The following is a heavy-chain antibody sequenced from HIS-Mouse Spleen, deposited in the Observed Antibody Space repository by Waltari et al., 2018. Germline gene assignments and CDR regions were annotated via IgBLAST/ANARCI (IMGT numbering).Heavy chain of an antibody. CDR3: AKGEYSSSLHFQH. D-gene: IGHD6-6*01. J-gene: IGHJ1*01. V-gene: IGHV3-23*01. CDR2: ISGSGGSP. Sequence: EVQLLESGGGLVQPGGSLRLSCAASGFTFSSYAMSWVRQAPGKGLEWVSAISGSGGSPYYAASGKGRSTISRDNSKNTLYLQMNSLRAEDTAVYYCAKGEYSSSLHFQHWGQGTLVTVSS. CDR1: GFTFSSYA.